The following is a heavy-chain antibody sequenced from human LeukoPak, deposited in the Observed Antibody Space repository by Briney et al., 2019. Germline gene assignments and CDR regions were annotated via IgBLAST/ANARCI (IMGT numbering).Heavy chain of an antibody. D-gene: IGHD3-10*01. CDR1: GFTFSDYW. V-gene: IGHV3-7*01. CDR3: ARIGGSGTYWDY. J-gene: IGHJ4*02. CDR2: IKYHGSDE. Sequence: PGGSLRLSCAASGFTFSDYWMSWVCQAPGKGLEWVANIKYHGSDEHYVDSVRGRFTISRDNAKNSLFLQMNSLRAEDTAVYYCARIGGSGTYWDYWGQGTLVTVSS.